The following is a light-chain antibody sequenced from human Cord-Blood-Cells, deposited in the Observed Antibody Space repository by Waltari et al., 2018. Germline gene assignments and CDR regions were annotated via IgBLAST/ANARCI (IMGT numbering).Light chain of an antibody. CDR2: GKN. CDR1: SLRSYY. CDR3: NSRDSSGNV. J-gene: IGLJ1*01. Sequence: SSELTQDPAVSVALGQTVRITCQGDSLRSYYASWYQQKPRQAPVLVIYGKNNRPSGNPDRFSGSSSGNTASLTITGAQAEDEADYYCNSRDSSGNVFGTGTKVTVL. V-gene: IGLV3-19*01.